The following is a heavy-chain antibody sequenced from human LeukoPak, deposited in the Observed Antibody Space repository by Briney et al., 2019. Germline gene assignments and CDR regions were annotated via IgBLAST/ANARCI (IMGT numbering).Heavy chain of an antibody. CDR1: GFTFSSYG. CDR2: ISYDGSNK. D-gene: IGHD3-9*01. V-gene: IGHV3-30*03. J-gene: IGHJ6*02. CDR3: ARLPDILTGFGYYYYGMDV. Sequence: PGGSLRLSCAASGFTFSSYGTHWVRQAPGKGLEWVAVISYDGSNKYYADSVKGRFTISRDNSKNTLYLQMNSLRAEDTAVYYCARLPDILTGFGYYYYGMDVWGQGTTVTVSS.